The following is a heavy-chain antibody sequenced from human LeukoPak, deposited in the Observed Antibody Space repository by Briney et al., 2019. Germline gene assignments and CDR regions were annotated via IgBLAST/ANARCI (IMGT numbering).Heavy chain of an antibody. CDR3: TPALVRRWLGPRD. J-gene: IGHJ1*01. CDR1: GFTFSAYA. V-gene: IGHV3-30*04. D-gene: IGHD4-23*01. CDR2: MSYHGRDI. Sequence: GGSLRLSCAASGFTFSAYAMHWVRQAPGKGLEGVAVMSYHGRDIDYADSVRGRFTISRDNSKNTLYLQMNSLRAEDTAVYYCTPALVRRWLGPRDWGQGTLVTVSS.